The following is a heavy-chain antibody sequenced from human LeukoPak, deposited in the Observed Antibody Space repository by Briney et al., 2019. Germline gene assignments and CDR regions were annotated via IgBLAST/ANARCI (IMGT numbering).Heavy chain of an antibody. CDR3: AKGLKYYYDSSPSPGMY. D-gene: IGHD3-22*01. CDR1: RFTFSSYA. J-gene: IGHJ4*02. CDR2: ISGSGGST. Sequence: PGGSLRLSCAASRFTFSSYAMSWVRQASGKGLEWVSAISGSGGSTYYADSVKGRFTISRDNSKNTLYLQMNSLRAEDTAVYYCAKGLKYYYDSSPSPGMYWGQGTLVTVSS. V-gene: IGHV3-23*01.